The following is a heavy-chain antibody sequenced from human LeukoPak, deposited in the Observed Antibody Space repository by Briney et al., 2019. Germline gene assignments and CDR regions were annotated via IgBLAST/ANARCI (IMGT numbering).Heavy chain of an antibody. V-gene: IGHV3-11*06. J-gene: IGHJ4*02. CDR3: ARANIVVVTAIQKSCYFDY. D-gene: IGHD2-21*02. Sequence: GGSLRLSCAASGFTFSDYYMSWIRQAPGKGLEWVSYISSSSSYTNYADSVKGRFTISSDNAKNSLYLQMNSLRAEDTAVYYCARANIVVVTAIQKSCYFDYWGQGTLVTVSS. CDR1: GFTFSDYY. CDR2: ISSSSSYT.